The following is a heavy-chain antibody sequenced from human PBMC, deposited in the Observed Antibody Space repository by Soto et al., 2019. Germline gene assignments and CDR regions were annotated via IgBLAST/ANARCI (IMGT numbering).Heavy chain of an antibody. J-gene: IGHJ6*02. CDR2: IKSNTDGGTT. Sequence: EVQLVESGGGLVKPGGSLRLSCAASGFTFSNAWMNWVRQAPGKGLEWVGRIKSNTDGGTTDYAAPVKGRFTISRDDSKNTLYLQMNSLKTEDTAVYYCTTGWSHPTQNYYGMDFWGQGTTVTVSS. V-gene: IGHV3-15*07. CDR3: TTGWSHPTQNYYGMDF. D-gene: IGHD2-15*01. CDR1: GFTFSNAW.